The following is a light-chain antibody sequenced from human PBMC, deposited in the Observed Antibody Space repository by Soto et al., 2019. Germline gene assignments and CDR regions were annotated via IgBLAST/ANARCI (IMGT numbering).Light chain of an antibody. CDR2: EVT. J-gene: IGLJ2*01. CDR3: SSFTSTSTQV. V-gene: IGLV2-14*01. CDR1: SSDVGGYNY. Sequence: QSVLTQPASVSGSLGQSITISCTGTSSDVGGYNYVSWYQQHPGKVPKLMIFEVTNRPSGVSNRFSGSKSGNTASLTISRLQAEDEADYYCSSFTSTSTQVFGGGTKLTVL.